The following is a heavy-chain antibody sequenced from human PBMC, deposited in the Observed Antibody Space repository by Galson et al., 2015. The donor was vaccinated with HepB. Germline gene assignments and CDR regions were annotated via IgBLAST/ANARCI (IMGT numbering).Heavy chain of an antibody. CDR3: ARGLAVAGTS. J-gene: IGHJ4*02. D-gene: IGHD6-19*01. CDR2: INAGNGST. V-gene: IGHV1-3*01. Sequence: SVKVSCKASGGTFSSYAMHWVRQAPGQRLEWMGWINAGNGSTKYSQKFQGRVTITRDTSASTAYMELSSLRSEDTAVYYCARGLAVAGTSWGQGTLVTVSS. CDR1: GGTFSSYA.